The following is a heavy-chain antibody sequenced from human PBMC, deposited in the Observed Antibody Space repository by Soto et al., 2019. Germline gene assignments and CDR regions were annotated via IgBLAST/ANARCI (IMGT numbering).Heavy chain of an antibody. V-gene: IGHV3-23*01. CDR1: GFSFSSYA. CDR2: ISGSGRNT. CDR3: AMDPHRGGNYYFLYFEY. D-gene: IGHD2-21*02. Sequence: DVQLLQSGGGLVQPGGSLRLSCAASGFSFSSYAMTWVRQTPGRGLEWVSGISGSGRNTFFADSVKGRFTISRDNSRNTLYLQMNSLRAEDTAVYYCAMDPHRGGNYYFLYFEYWGQGDLVTVSS. J-gene: IGHJ4*02.